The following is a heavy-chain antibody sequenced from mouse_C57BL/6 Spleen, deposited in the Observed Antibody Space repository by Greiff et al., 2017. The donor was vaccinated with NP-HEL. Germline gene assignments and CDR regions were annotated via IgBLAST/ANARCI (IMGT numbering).Heavy chain of an antibody. D-gene: IGHD2-1*01. J-gene: IGHJ3*01. V-gene: IGHV14-4*01. CDR2: IDPENGDT. Sequence: EVKLQESGAELVRPGASVKLSCTASGFNIKDDYMHWVKQRPEQGLEWIGWIDPENGDTEYASKFQGKATITADTSSNTAYLQLSSLTSEDTAVYYCNRGNPFAYWGQGTLVTVSA. CDR3: NRGNPFAY. CDR1: GFNIKDDY.